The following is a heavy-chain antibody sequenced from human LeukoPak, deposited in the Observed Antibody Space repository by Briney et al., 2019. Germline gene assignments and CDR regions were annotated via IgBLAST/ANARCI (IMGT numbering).Heavy chain of an antibody. CDR3: ARWGSGSYHFFDY. V-gene: IGHV3-53*01. Sequence: GGSLRLPCAASGFTVSSNYMSWVRQAPGKGLEWVSVIYSGGTTYYADSVKGRFTLSRDNSKNTLYLQMNSLRAEDTAVYYCARWGSGSYHFFDYWGQGTLVTVSS. CDR1: GFTVSSNY. D-gene: IGHD1-26*01. J-gene: IGHJ4*02. CDR2: IYSGGTT.